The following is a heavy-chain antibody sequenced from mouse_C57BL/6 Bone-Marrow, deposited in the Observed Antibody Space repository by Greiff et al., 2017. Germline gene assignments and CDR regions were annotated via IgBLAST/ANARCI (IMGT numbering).Heavy chain of an antibody. Sequence: EVQLQQSGAELVRPRASVKLSCTASGFNIKDDYMHWVKQRPEQGLEWIGWIDPENGDTEYASKFQGKATITADTTSNTAYLQLSSLTSEDTAVYYCTTYDGYPYYYAMDYWGQGTSVTVSS. V-gene: IGHV14-4*01. CDR1: GFNIKDDY. CDR2: IDPENGDT. CDR3: TTYDGYPYYYAMDY. J-gene: IGHJ4*01. D-gene: IGHD2-3*01.